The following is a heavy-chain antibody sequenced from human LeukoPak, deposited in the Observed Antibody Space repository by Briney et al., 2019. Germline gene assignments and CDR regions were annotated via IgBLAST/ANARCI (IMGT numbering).Heavy chain of an antibody. J-gene: IGHJ2*01. CDR3: ASHHDYSNYGYFDL. D-gene: IGHD4-11*01. Sequence: SETLSLTCTVSGGSISSGDYYWSWIRQPPGKGLEWIGYIYYSGSTYYNPSLKSRVTISLDASKSQFSLRLSFVTAADTAVYYCASHHDYSNYGYFDLWGRGTLVTVSS. CDR1: GGSISSGDYY. V-gene: IGHV4-30-4*01. CDR2: IYYSGST.